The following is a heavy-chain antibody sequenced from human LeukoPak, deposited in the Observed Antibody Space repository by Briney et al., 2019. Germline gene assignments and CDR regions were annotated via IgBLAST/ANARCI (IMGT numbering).Heavy chain of an antibody. V-gene: IGHV1-69*06. CDR1: GGTFNSYA. CDR2: IIPIFGPT. J-gene: IGHJ6*03. CDR3: ARGSWQREFRYYYYYYMDV. D-gene: IGHD6-25*01. Sequence: GASVKVSCKASGGTFNSYAVSWVRQAPGQGLEWMGGIIPIFGPTNYAQKFQGRVAITADKSTSTAYMELSSLRSEDTAVYYCARGSWQREFRYYYYYYMDVWGKGTTVTVSS.